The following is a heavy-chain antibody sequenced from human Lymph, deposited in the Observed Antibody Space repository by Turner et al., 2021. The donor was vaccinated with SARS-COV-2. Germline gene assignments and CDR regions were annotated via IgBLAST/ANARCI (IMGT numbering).Heavy chain of an antibody. CDR2: IYYTGST. J-gene: IGHJ5*02. CDR3: ARRITIFGVSGSWFDP. V-gene: IGHV4-39*01. CDR1: DGSISSSSYY. D-gene: IGHD3-3*01. Sequence: LQLQESGPGLVKHSETLSFTCIVYDGSISSSSYYSCCIRQPAGKGLEWIGIIYYTGSTDYNPSLKSRFTISVDTSKNQFSLKLSSVTAADTAVYYCARRITIFGVSGSWFDPWGQGTLVTVSS.